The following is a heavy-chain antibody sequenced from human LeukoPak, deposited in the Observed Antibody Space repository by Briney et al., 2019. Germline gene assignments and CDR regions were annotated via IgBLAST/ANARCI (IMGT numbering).Heavy chain of an antibody. CDR1: GYTFTSYD. J-gene: IGHJ5*02. CDR2: MNPNSGNT. D-gene: IGHD3-10*01. Sequence: ASVKVSCKASGYTFTSYDINWVRQATGQGLEWMGWMNPNSGNTGYAQKFQGRVTMTRNTSISTAYMELSSLRSEDTAVYYCARGTTMVRGVIILRRNNWFDPWGQGTLVTVSS. V-gene: IGHV1-8*01. CDR3: ARGTTMVRGVIILRRNNWFDP.